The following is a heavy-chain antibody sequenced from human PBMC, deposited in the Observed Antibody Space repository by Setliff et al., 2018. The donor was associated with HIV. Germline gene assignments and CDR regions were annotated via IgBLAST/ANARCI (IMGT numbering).Heavy chain of an antibody. CDR1: GGSISSSSYY. V-gene: IGHV4-39*01. CDR2: IYYSGST. Sequence: SETLSLTCTVSGGSISSSSYYWGWIRQPPGKGLEWIGSIYYSGSTYYNPPLKSRVTISVDTSKNQSSLKLSSVTAADTAVYYCASPASGGSSGQYHYWGQGTLVTVSS. J-gene: IGHJ4*02. D-gene: IGHD6-19*01. CDR3: ASPASGGSSGQYHY.